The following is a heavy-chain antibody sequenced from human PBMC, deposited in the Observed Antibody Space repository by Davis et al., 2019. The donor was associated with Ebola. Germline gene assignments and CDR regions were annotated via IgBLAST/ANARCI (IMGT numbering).Heavy chain of an antibody. V-gene: IGHV4-34*01. CDR3: ASPPGYYGMDV. Sequence: SETLSLTCAVYGGSFSGYYWSWIRQPPGKGLEWIGEINHSRSTNYNPSLKSRVTISVDTSKNQFSLKLSSVTAADTAVYYCASPPGYYGMDVWGQGTTVTVSS. CDR2: INHSRST. J-gene: IGHJ6*02. CDR1: GGSFSGYY.